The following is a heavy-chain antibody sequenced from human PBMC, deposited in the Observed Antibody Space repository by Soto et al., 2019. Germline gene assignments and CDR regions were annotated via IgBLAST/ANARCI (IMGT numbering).Heavy chain of an antibody. CDR2: IYYSGST. V-gene: IGHV4-59*08. D-gene: IGHD2-2*02. CDR1: GGSISSYY. Sequence: SETLSLTCTVSGGSISSYYWSWIRQPPGKGLEWIGYIYYSGSTNYNPSLKSRVTISVYTSKNQYSLKLSSVTAADTAVYYCARKGWEYCSSTSCYNIAGYYYYMDVWGKGTTVTVSS. J-gene: IGHJ6*03. CDR3: ARKGWEYCSSTSCYNIAGYYYYMDV.